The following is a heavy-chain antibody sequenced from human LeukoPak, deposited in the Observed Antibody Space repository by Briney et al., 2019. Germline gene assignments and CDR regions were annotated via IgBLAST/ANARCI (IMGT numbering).Heavy chain of an antibody. CDR2: IYHSGST. V-gene: IGHV4-38-2*01. Sequence: SETLSLTCAVSGYSISSGYYWGWIRQPPGKGLEWIGSIYHSGSTYYNPSLKSRVTISVDTSKNQFSLKLSSVTAADTAVYYCARAREVGAYYNWFDPWGQETLVTVSS. D-gene: IGHD1-26*01. J-gene: IGHJ5*02. CDR3: ARAREVGAYYNWFDP. CDR1: GYSISSGYY.